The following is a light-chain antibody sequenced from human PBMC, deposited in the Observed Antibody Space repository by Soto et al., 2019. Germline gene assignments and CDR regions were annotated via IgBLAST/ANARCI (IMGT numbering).Light chain of an antibody. CDR2: EVS. CDR1: SSDVGGYNY. V-gene: IGLV2-8*01. Sequence: QSALTQPPSASGPPGQSVTISCTGTSSDVGGYNYVSWYQQHPGKAPKLMIYEVSKRPSGVPDRFSGSKSGNTASLTVSGLQAEDEADYYCSSHAGSKRVFGTGTKLTVL. J-gene: IGLJ1*01. CDR3: SSHAGSKRV.